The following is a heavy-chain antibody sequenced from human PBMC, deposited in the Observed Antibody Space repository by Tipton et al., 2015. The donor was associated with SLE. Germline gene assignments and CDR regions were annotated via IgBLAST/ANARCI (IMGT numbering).Heavy chain of an antibody. Sequence: LSLTCTVSGGSISSYYWSWIRQPPGKGLEWIGYSYYSGSTNYNPSLKSRVTISVDTSKNQFSLKLSSVTAADTAVYYCARGVYDYIWGSYRRVAFDIWGQGTMVTVSS. CDR2: SYYSGST. CDR1: GGSISSYY. D-gene: IGHD3-16*02. CDR3: ARGVYDYIWGSYRRVAFDI. J-gene: IGHJ3*02. V-gene: IGHV4-59*01.